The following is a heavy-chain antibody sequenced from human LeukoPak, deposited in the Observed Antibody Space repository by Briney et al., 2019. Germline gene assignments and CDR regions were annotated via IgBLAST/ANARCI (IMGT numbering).Heavy chain of an antibody. D-gene: IGHD2-15*01. CDR3: ARDGVAVTDPADY. Sequence: ASVKVSCKASGYTFTSYYMHWVRQAPGQGLEWMGIINPSGGSTSYAQKVQGRVTLTTDTSTSTAYMELRSLRSDDTAVYYCARDGVAVTDPADYWGQGTLVTVSS. J-gene: IGHJ4*02. CDR2: INPSGGST. V-gene: IGHV1-46*01. CDR1: GYTFTSYY.